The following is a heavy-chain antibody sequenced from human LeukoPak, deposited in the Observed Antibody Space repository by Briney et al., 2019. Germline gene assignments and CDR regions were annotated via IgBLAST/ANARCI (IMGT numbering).Heavy chain of an antibody. J-gene: IGHJ5*02. Sequence: PGGSLRLSCTTSGFIFSDYGMHWLRQAPGKRPEWVTFIRFDGSLQYYADSVKGRFTISRDNSKNTLHLQMNSLRPGDTAVYYCARAPRRHCVSDSCYVDWFDPWGQGTLVTVSS. CDR3: ARAPRRHCVSDSCYVDWFDP. CDR1: GFIFSDYG. D-gene: IGHD2-2*01. V-gene: IGHV3-30*02. CDR2: IRFDGSLQ.